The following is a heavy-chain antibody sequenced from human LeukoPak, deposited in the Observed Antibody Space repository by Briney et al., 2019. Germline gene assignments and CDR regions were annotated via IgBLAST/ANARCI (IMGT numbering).Heavy chain of an antibody. Sequence: GGSLRLSCAASGFSVSNYSTSWVRQAPGKGLDCVSIIYSGGTTNYADSVRARFTISSDNSKNTVYLQMNSLRVEDTAIYYCARATLDNWGQGTLVTVSS. CDR2: IYSGGTT. J-gene: IGHJ4*02. CDR3: ARATLDN. CDR1: GFSVSNYS. V-gene: IGHV3-53*01.